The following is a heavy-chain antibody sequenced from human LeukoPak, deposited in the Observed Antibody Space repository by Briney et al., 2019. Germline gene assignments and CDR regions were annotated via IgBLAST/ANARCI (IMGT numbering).Heavy chain of an antibody. D-gene: IGHD2-21*02. CDR2: ISWNSGSI. CDR3: AKDSRLRAFDY. CDR1: GFTFDDYA. Sequence: GRSLRLSCAASGFTFDDYAMHWVRQAPGKGLEWVSGISWNSGSIDYEDSVKGRFTISRDNTKNSLYLQMNSLRAEDTALYYCAKDSRLRAFDYWGQGTLVTVSS. J-gene: IGHJ4*02. V-gene: IGHV3-9*01.